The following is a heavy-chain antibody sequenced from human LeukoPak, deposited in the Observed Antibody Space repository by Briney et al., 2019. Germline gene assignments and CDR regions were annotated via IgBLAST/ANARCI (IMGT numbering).Heavy chain of an antibody. Sequence: PSETLSLTCTVSGDSISSGDYYWSWIRQPAGKGLEWIGRISSSGSTNYNPSLKSRVTISVDTSKNQFSLKLSSVTAADTAVYYCAREGSAVAGRIDYWGQGTLVTVSS. V-gene: IGHV4-61*02. CDR1: GDSISSGDYY. CDR3: AREGSAVAGRIDY. CDR2: ISSSGST. D-gene: IGHD6-19*01. J-gene: IGHJ4*02.